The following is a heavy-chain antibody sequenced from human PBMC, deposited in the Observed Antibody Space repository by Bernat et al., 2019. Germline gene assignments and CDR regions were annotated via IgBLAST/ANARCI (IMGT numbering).Heavy chain of an antibody. CDR2: IYPGDSDT. CDR3: ARRLGYDSSGYYEGAFDI. CDR1: GYSFTSYW. V-gene: IGHV5-51*03. D-gene: IGHD3-22*01. Sequence: EVQLVQSGAEVKKPGESLKISCKGSGYSFTSYWIGWVRQMPGKGLEWMGIIYPGDSDTRYSPSFQGQVTISAGKSISTAYLQWSSLKASDTAMYYCARRLGYDSSGYYEGAFDIWGQGTMVTVSS. J-gene: IGHJ3*02.